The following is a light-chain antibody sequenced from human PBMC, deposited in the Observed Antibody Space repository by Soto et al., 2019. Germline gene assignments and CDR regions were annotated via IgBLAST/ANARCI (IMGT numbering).Light chain of an antibody. J-gene: IGLJ2*01. V-gene: IGLV1-40*01. CDR1: SSNIGAGYD. Sequence: QSVLTQPPSVSGAPGQRVTISCTGSSSNIGAGYDVHWYQQLPGTAPKLLIYGNSNRPSVVPDRFSGSNSGTSASLDLTGLPAEDEADYYCQSYDSSLSGSGVFGGGTKVTVL. CDR2: GNS. CDR3: QSYDSSLSGSGV.